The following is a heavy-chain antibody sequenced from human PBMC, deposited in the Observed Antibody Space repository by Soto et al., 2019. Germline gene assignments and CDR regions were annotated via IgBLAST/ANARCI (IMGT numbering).Heavy chain of an antibody. CDR3: ARDAVYYDFWSGYCAFDY. J-gene: IGHJ4*02. Sequence: PSQTLSLTCAISGDSVSSNSAAWNWIRQSPSRGLEWLGRTYYRSKWYNDYAVSVKSRITINPDTSKDQFSLQLNSVTPEDTAVYYCARDAVYYDFWSGYCAFDYWGQGTLVTV. CDR2: TYYRSKWYN. CDR1: GDSVSSNSAA. V-gene: IGHV6-1*01. D-gene: IGHD3-3*01.